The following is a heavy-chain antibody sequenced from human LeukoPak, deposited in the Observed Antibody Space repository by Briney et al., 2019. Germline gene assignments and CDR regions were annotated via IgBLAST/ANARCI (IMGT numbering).Heavy chain of an antibody. J-gene: IGHJ4*02. D-gene: IGHD2-2*01. Sequence: GGSLRLSCAASGFTFSSYSMNWVRQAPGKGLEWVSSISSSSSYIYYADSVKGRFTISRDNAKNSLYLQMNSLRAEDTAVYYCARTPLVVPAAAPDYWGQGTLVTVSS. CDR1: GFTFSSYS. CDR3: ARTPLVVPAAAPDY. CDR2: ISSSSSYI. V-gene: IGHV3-21*01.